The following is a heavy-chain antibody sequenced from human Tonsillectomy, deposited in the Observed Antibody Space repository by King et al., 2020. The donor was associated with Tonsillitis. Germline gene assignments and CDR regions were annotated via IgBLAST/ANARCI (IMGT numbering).Heavy chain of an antibody. CDR3: ARGGGSIFGVIVADSFYYYMDV. V-gene: IGHV4-34*01. Sequence: QVQLQQWGARLLKPSETLSLTCAVYGGSFGGYYWTWIRQPPGKGLEWIGEINHSGSTNYNPSLKSRVTISVDTSKNQSSLTLSSVTAADTAVYYCARGGGSIFGVIVADSFYYYMDVWGKGTTVTVSS. D-gene: IGHD3-3*01. CDR1: GGSFGGYY. J-gene: IGHJ6*03. CDR2: INHSGST.